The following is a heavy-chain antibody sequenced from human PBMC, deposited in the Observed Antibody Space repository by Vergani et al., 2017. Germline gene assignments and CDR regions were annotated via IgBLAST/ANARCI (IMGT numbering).Heavy chain of an antibody. D-gene: IGHD6-6*01. Sequence: EVQLVESGGGLVQPGGSLRLSCAASGFTFSSYWMSWVRQAPGKGLEWVANIKQDGSEKYYVDSVKGRFTISRDNAKNSLYLQMNSLRAEDTAVYYCARDEVAARPYNWFDPWGQGTLVTVSS. CDR2: IKQDGSEK. V-gene: IGHV3-7*01. J-gene: IGHJ5*02. CDR1: GFTFSSYW. CDR3: ARDEVAARPYNWFDP.